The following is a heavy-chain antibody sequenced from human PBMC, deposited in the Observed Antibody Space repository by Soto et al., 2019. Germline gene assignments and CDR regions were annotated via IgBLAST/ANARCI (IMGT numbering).Heavy chain of an antibody. CDR1: RASISSRDYY. Sequence: SATLSLTCSVSRASISSRDYYWGGIRQTPGKGLEWIGNIDYNGVTYYNPSLKSRVTVSKDTSKNQFSLKVASVTAADTAIYYCGRVMIGTSRHTDSDYWGQGTQVTVSS. J-gene: IGHJ4*02. CDR3: GRVMIGTSRHTDSDY. V-gene: IGHV4-39*01. D-gene: IGHD2-2*01. CDR2: IDYNGVT.